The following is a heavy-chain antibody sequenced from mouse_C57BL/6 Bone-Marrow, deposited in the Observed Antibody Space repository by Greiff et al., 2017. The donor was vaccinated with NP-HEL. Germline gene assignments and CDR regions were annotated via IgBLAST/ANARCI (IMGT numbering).Heavy chain of an antibody. D-gene: IGHD1-1*01. CDR2: IYPGGGYT. CDR1: GYTFTNYW. Sequence: QVHVKQSGAELVRPGTSVKMSCKASGYTFTNYWIGWAKQRPGHGLEWIGDIYPGGGYTNYNEKFKGKATLTADKSSSTAYMQFSSLTSEDSAIYYGARSMDYDAAWFAYWGQGTLVTVSA. CDR3: ARSMDYDAAWFAY. V-gene: IGHV1-63*01. J-gene: IGHJ3*01.